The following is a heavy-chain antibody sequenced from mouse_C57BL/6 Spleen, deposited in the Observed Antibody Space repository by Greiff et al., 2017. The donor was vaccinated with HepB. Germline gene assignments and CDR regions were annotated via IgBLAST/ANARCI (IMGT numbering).Heavy chain of an antibody. Sequence: EVKLMESGGGLVKPGGSLKLSCAASGFTFSSYAMSWVRQTPEKRLEWVATISDGGSYTYYPDNVKGRFTISRDNAKNNLYLQMSHLKSEDTAMYFCARDAYDSYMFAYWGQGTLVTVSA. CDR3: ARDAYDSYMFAY. CDR2: ISDGGSYT. D-gene: IGHD2-3*01. J-gene: IGHJ3*01. V-gene: IGHV5-4*01. CDR1: GFTFSSYA.